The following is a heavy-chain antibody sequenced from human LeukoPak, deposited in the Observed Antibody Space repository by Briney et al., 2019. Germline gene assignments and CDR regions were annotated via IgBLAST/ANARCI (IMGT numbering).Heavy chain of an antibody. CDR2: IRYVGGTK. CDR3: ATDSYGSQNYYYFMDV. Sequence: SGGSLRLSCAAPGLTFSNYGIQCIRQAPGKGLDWVTFIRYVGGTKYYAYSVRGRFTISRDNSNNILYLQIESLRREETADYYSATDSYGSQNYYYFMDVWGKGNTVIVSS. D-gene: IGHD5-18*01. J-gene: IGHJ6*03. V-gene: IGHV3-30*02. CDR1: GLTFSNYG.